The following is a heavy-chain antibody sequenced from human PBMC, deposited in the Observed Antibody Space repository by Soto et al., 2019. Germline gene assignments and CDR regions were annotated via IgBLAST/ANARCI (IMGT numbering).Heavy chain of an antibody. V-gene: IGHV3-7*01. J-gene: IGHJ6*02. D-gene: IGHD1-1*01. CDR3: TRDFQGPLDYGMDV. Sequence: GGSLRLSCADSGFTFSSCLMSWVRQAPGKGLEWVANVKYDGSQTYYVGSVKGRFTISRDNAKNSLYLQMNSLRAEDTAVYYCTRDFQGPLDYGMDVWGQGTTVTVSS. CDR2: VKYDGSQT. CDR1: GFTFSSCL.